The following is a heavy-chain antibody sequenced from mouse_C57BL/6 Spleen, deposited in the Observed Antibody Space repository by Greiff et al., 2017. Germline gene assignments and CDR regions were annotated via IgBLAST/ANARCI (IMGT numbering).Heavy chain of an antibody. CDR2: INPNNGGT. V-gene: IGHV1-26*01. CDR3: ARSRDGYSAWFAY. J-gene: IGHJ3*01. D-gene: IGHD2-3*01. CDR1: GYTFTDYY. Sequence: EVQLQQSGPERVKPGAEGKREGKESGYTFTDYYMNGVKQSHGKSLEWIGDINPNNGGTSYNQKFKGKATLTVDKSSSTAYMELRSLTSEDSAVYYCARSRDGYSAWFAYWGQGTLVTVSA.